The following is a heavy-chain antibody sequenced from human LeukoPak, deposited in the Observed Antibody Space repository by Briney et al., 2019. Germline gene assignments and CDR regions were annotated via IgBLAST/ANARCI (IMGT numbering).Heavy chain of an antibody. CDR3: ARVVGDWELLNY. CDR2: INGDGSAT. CDR1: GFTFSTSW. J-gene: IGHJ4*02. V-gene: IGHV3-74*01. Sequence: GGSLRLSCAASGFTFSTSWMHWVRQAPGKGLVWVSRINGDGSATSYADSVRGRFTISRDNAKNTLYLQMNSLRAEDTAVYYCARVVGDWELLNYWGQGTLVTVSS. D-gene: IGHD1-26*01.